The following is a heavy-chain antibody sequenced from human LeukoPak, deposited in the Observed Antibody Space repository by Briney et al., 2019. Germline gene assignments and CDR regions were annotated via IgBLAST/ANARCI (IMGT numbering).Heavy chain of an antibody. Sequence: SVTVSCKASGGTFSSYAISWVRQAPGQGLEWMGGIIPIFGTANYAQKFQGRVTITADESTSTAYMELSSLRSEDTAVYYCALSDSSGYYGDYWGQGTLVTVSS. D-gene: IGHD3-22*01. CDR1: GGTFSSYA. J-gene: IGHJ4*02. CDR2: IIPIFGTA. CDR3: ALSDSSGYYGDY. V-gene: IGHV1-69*13.